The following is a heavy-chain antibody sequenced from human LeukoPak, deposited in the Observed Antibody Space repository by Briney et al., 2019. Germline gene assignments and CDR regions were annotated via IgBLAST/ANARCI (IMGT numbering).Heavy chain of an antibody. CDR3: ATEVGIFRAFDI. V-gene: IGHV1-24*01. D-gene: IGHD3-3*01. Sequence: GASVKVSCKVSGYTLTELSMHWLRQAPGKGLEWMGGFDPEDGETIYAQKFQGRVTMTEDASTDTAYMELSSLRSEDTAGYYCATEVGIFRAFDIWGQGTMVTVSS. CDR1: GYTLTELS. CDR2: FDPEDGET. J-gene: IGHJ3*02.